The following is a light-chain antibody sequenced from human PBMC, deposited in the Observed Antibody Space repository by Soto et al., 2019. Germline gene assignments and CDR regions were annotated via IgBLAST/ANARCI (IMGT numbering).Light chain of an antibody. Sequence: DIQMTQSPSSLSASVGDRVTITCRASQSISNYLNWYQQRPGKAPKLLIYTASSSQSGVPSRFSGSGSGTDFTLTISSLQHEDFATYYCQQSYSTPRWTFGQGTKVEI. J-gene: IGKJ1*01. CDR2: TAS. CDR1: QSISNY. CDR3: QQSYSTPRWT. V-gene: IGKV1-39*01.